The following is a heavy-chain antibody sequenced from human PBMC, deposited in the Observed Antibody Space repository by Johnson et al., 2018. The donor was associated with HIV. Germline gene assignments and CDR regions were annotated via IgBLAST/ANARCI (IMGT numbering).Heavy chain of an antibody. D-gene: IGHD6-19*01. CDR1: GFTFDDYG. J-gene: IGHJ3*02. CDR2: IYSGGKT. V-gene: IGHV3-66*01. CDR3: VSSGCQRCAFGI. Sequence: VQLVESGGGVVRPGGSLRLSCAASGFTFDDYGMSWVRQAPGKGLEWVSVIYSGGKTNYADSVKGRFTISRDNSKNTLYLQMNSLKAEDTAVYYCVSSGCQRCAFGIWGQGTMVTVSS.